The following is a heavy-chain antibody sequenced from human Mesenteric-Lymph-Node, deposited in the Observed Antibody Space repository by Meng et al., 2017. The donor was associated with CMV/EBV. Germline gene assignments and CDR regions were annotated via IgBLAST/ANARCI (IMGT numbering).Heavy chain of an antibody. CDR3: AGGRVTIFGVALFDP. V-gene: IGHV3-23*03. J-gene: IGHJ5*02. CDR1: GFTFSSYA. CDR2: IYSDGSST. D-gene: IGHD3-3*01. Sequence: GGSLRLSCAASGFTFSSYAMSWVRQAPGKGLEWVSIIYSDGSSTYYADSVKGRFRISRDISKNTLYLQMNSLKAEDTAVYYCAGGRVTIFGVALFDPWGQGTLVTVSS.